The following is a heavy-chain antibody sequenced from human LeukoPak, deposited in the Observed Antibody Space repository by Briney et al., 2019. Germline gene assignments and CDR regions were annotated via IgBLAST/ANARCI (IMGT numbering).Heavy chain of an antibody. CDR2: ISNSGSTI. D-gene: IGHD2-15*01. Sequence: GGSLRLSCAASGFTFSSYEMHWVRQAPGKGLEWVSYISNSGSTIYYADSVKGRFTISRDNAKNSLYLQMNSLRAEDTAVYYCARDSGGSSPFDYWGQGTLVTVSS. V-gene: IGHV3-48*03. CDR1: GFTFSSYE. J-gene: IGHJ4*02. CDR3: ARDSGGSSPFDY.